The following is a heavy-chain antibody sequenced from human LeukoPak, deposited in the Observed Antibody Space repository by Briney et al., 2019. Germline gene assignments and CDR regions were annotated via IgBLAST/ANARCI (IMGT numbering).Heavy chain of an antibody. CDR1: GFTLSHYG. Sequence: RGSLRLSCAASGFTLSHYGMHWVRQAPGMGLEWVAVIWFDGGKIHYPDSVKGRFTISRDNSKNTLYLQMDNLRADDTAVYYCVRGSGGDGYSYWGDYWGQGTLVTVSP. D-gene: IGHD5-24*01. CDR2: IWFDGGKI. V-gene: IGHV3-33*01. CDR3: VRGSGGDGYSYWGDY. J-gene: IGHJ4*02.